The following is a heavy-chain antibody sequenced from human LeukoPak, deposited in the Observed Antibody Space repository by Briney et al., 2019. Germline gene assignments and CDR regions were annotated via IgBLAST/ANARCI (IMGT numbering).Heavy chain of an antibody. V-gene: IGHV3-48*03. CDR3: ARTPPSHYDFWSSPGSFDP. Sequence: PGGSLKLSCAASGFTFNEYAMHWVRQVPGKGLEWVSLINRDGRTRYYADSVKGRFTISRDNAKNSLYLQMNSLRAEDTAVYYCARTPPSHYDFWSSPGSFDPWGQGTLVTVSS. CDR1: GFTFNEYA. CDR2: INRDGRTR. D-gene: IGHD3-3*01. J-gene: IGHJ5*02.